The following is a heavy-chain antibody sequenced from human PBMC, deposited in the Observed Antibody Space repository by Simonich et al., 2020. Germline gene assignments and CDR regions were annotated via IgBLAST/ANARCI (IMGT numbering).Heavy chain of an antibody. CDR2: INPNRGGT. Sequence: QVQLVQSGAEVKKPGASVKVSCKASGYTFTGYYMHWVRQAPGQGLEWMGWINPNRGGTNDAQKFQGRVTRTRDTSISTAYMELSRLRSDDTAVYYCARNGLVGILKAFDIWGQGTMVTVSS. V-gene: IGHV1-2*02. CDR1: GYTFTGYY. J-gene: IGHJ3*02. CDR3: ARNGLVGILKAFDI. D-gene: IGHD2-21*01.